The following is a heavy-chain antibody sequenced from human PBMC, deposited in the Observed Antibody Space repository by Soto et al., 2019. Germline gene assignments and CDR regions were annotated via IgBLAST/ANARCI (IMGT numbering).Heavy chain of an antibody. V-gene: IGHV3-30-3*01. CDR3: AREGAWVTTVRGMDV. D-gene: IGHD4-17*01. CDR1: GFTFSSYA. CDR2: ISYDGSNK. Sequence: QVQLVESGGGVVQPGRSLRLSCAASGFTFSSYAMHWVRQAPGKGLEWVAVISYDGSNKYYADSVKGRFTISRDNSKNTLYLQMNSLRAEDTAVYYCAREGAWVTTVRGMDVWGQGTTVNVSS. J-gene: IGHJ6*02.